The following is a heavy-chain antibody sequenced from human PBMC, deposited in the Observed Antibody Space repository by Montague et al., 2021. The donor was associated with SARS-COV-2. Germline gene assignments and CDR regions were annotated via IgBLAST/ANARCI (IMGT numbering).Heavy chain of an antibody. V-gene: IGHV4-31*03. D-gene: IGHD4-23*01. CDR1: GGSISSGGYY. CDR3: ASTYGGNLGYYYYYMDV. J-gene: IGHJ6*03. Sequence: ILSLTCTVSGGSISSGGYYWSWIRQHPGKGLEWIGYIYYSGSTYYNPSLKSRVTISVDTSKNQFSLKLSSVTAADTAVYYCASTYGGNLGYYYYYMDVWGKGTTVTVSS. CDR2: IYYSGST.